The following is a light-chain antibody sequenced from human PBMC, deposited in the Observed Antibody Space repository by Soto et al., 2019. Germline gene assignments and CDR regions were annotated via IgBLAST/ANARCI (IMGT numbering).Light chain of an antibody. CDR3: SPYAGSNTVA. J-gene: IGLJ2*01. Sequence: QSALTEPPCASGSPGQSVTISCTGTRSDVGGYNYVSWYQQHPGKAPKLMIYEVTKRPSGVPDRFSGSTSGNTASLTVSGLQAEDEADYYCSPYAGSNTVAFGGGTKLTVL. CDR2: EVT. CDR1: RSDVGGYNY. V-gene: IGLV2-8*01.